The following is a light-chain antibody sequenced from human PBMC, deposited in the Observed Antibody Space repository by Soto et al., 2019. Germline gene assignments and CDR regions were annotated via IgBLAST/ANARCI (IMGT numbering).Light chain of an antibody. Sequence: EIVMTQSPATLSVSPGERATLSCRASQSLRNNLAWYQQRPGQAPRLLIYGASTRATGIPARFSGSASGPEFTLTISSLQSEDFAVYYCHQYNNWPRTYGQGTNVEIK. J-gene: IGKJ1*01. CDR3: HQYNNWPRT. CDR1: QSLRNN. V-gene: IGKV3-15*01. CDR2: GAS.